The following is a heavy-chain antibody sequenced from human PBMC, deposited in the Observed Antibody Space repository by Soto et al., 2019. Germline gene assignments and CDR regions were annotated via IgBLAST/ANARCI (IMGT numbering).Heavy chain of an antibody. CDR1: GYTFTSYG. J-gene: IGHJ4*02. V-gene: IGHV1-18*01. Sequence: QVHLVQSGAEVKKPGASVKVSCKASGYTFTSYGISWVLQAPGQGLEGMGWISAYNGNTNYAQKLQGRVTMTTDTSTSTAYIELRSLRSDDTAVYYCAREIEYGGNYPFDYWGQGTLVTVSS. CDR3: AREIEYGGNYPFDY. CDR2: ISAYNGNT. D-gene: IGHD1-26*01.